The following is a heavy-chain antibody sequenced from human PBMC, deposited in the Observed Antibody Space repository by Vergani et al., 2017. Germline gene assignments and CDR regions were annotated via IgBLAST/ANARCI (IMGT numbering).Heavy chain of an antibody. D-gene: IGHD3-3*01. V-gene: IGHV1-2*02. Sequence: QVQLVQSGAEVKKPGALVKVSCKAFGYTFPGHYMHWGRQAPGQGLEWMGWINPNSGCTNFAQKFQGRVTMTRDTSISKAYMALGRLRSDDTAVYYCAIAWFYDFWSGYFMYYYYYMDVWGKGTTVTVSS. J-gene: IGHJ6*03. CDR3: AIAWFYDFWSGYFMYYYYYMDV. CDR1: GYTFPGHY. CDR2: INPNSGCT.